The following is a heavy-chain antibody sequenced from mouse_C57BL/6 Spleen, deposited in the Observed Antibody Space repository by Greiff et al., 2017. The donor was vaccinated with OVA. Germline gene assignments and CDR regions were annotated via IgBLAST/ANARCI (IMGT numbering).Heavy chain of an antibody. CDR2: IDPSDSYT. D-gene: IGHD3-2*02. Sequence: QVQLQQPGAELVMPGASVKLSCKASGYTFTSYWMHWVKQRPGQGLEWIGEIDPSDSYTNYNQKFKGKSTLTVDKSSSTAYMQLSSRTSEDSAVYYRSRGDRSGHSAMDYWGQGTSVTVSS. CDR3: SRGDRSGHSAMDY. CDR1: GYTFTSYW. V-gene: IGHV1-69*01. J-gene: IGHJ4*01.